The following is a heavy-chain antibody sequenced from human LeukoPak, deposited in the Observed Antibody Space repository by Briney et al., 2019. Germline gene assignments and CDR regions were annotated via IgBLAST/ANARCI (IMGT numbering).Heavy chain of an antibody. Sequence: GGSLRLSCAASGFTFSSYAMHWVRQAPGKGLEWVAVISYDGSNKYYADSVKGRFTISRDNSKNTLYLQMNSLRAEDTAVYYCAREKIGDYDFWSGYGTWGQGTLVTVSS. J-gene: IGHJ5*02. CDR1: GFTFSSYA. V-gene: IGHV3-30-3*01. D-gene: IGHD3-3*01. CDR3: AREKIGDYDFWSGYGT. CDR2: ISYDGSNK.